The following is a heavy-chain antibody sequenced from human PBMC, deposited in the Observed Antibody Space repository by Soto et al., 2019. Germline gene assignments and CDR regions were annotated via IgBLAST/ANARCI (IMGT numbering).Heavy chain of an antibody. V-gene: IGHV3-30-3*01. D-gene: IGHD3-3*01. Sequence: QVQLVESGGGVVQPGRSLRLSCEASGFTFTSYAMYWVRQAPGKGLEWVAVISYDGSNKNYADSLKGRFTISRDNSKNTRYLQMNSLRGEDTAVYYCARERIFGVTHIGYWGQGTLVTVSS. CDR2: ISYDGSNK. J-gene: IGHJ4*02. CDR3: ARERIFGVTHIGY. CDR1: GFTFTSYA.